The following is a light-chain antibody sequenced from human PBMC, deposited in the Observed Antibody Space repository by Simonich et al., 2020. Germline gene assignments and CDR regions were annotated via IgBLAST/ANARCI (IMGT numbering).Light chain of an antibody. Sequence: DIQMTQSPSSLSASVGDRVTINCRASQSISSYLNWYQQKPGKAPKLLIYAATNFQSWVPSRFSGSGSGTDFTLTISSLQPEDFATYYCQQSYSTPYTFGQGTKLEIK. CDR3: QQSYSTPYT. V-gene: IGKV1-39*01. CDR1: QSISSY. CDR2: AAT. J-gene: IGKJ2*01.